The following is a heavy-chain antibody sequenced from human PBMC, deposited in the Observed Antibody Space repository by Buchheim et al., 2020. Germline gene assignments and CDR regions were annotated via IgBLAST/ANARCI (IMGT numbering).Heavy chain of an antibody. D-gene: IGHD6-13*01. J-gene: IGHJ5*02. V-gene: IGHV4-34*01. Sequence: QVQLQQWGAGPLKPSETLSLTCAISSVSLSDYYWDWIRQPPGRGPEWIAEINHSGGTNFNPSLKSRVTISVDTSKNQFSLNLSSVTAADTALYYCARGAGTRGWFDPWGQGTL. CDR1: SVSLSDYY. CDR2: INHSGGT. CDR3: ARGAGTRGWFDP.